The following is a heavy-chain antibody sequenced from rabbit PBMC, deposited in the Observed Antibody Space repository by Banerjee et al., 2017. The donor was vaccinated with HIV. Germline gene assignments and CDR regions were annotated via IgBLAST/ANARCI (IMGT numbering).Heavy chain of an antibody. CDR3: AREGGL. Sequence: QEQLEESGGGLVKPEGSLTLTCKASGIDFSSYYYMCWVRQAPGKGLEWIACIYAGSSGSTYYASWAKGRFTISKTSSTTVTLQMTSLTAADTATYFCAREGGLWGQGTLVTVS. CDR2: IYAGSSGST. CDR1: GIDFSSYYY. J-gene: IGHJ3*01. V-gene: IGHV1S45*01.